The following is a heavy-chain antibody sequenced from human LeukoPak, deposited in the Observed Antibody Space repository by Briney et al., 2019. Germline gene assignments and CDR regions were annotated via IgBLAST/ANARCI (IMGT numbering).Heavy chain of an antibody. J-gene: IGHJ4*02. Sequence: SETLSLTCAVYGGSFSGYYWSWIRQPPGKGLEWIGEINHSGSTNYNPSLKSRVTISVDTSKNQFSLKLSSVTAADTAVYYCARCWTSSWYYFDYWGQGTLVTVSS. CDR1: GGSFSGYY. D-gene: IGHD6-13*01. V-gene: IGHV4-34*01. CDR3: ARCWTSSWYYFDY. CDR2: INHSGST.